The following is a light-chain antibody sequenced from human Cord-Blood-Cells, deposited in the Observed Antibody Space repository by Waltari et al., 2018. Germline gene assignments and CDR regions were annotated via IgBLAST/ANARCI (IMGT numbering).Light chain of an antibody. J-gene: IGLJ1*01. Sequence: QSALTQPASVSGSPGQSITISCTGTSSDVGGYNYVSWYQQHPGKAPKLMIYAVSNRPSGVSNRFSGSKSGNTASLTISGLQAGDEADYYCSSYTSSSTLVFGTGTKVTVL. CDR2: AVS. V-gene: IGLV2-14*01. CDR1: SSDVGGYNY. CDR3: SSYTSSSTLV.